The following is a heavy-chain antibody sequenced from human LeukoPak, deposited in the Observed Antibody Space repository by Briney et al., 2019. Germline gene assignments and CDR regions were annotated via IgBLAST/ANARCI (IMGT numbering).Heavy chain of an antibody. CDR3: ARSSRRWDQRFDY. J-gene: IGHJ4*02. Sequence: PGGSLRLSCAASGFTFSSYWMSWVRQAPGEGLEWVANIKQDGSEKYYVDSVKGRFTISRDNAKTSMYLQMNSLSAEATAVSYCARSSRRWDQRFDYWGQGTLVTVSS. D-gene: IGHD1-26*01. CDR2: IKQDGSEK. CDR1: GFTFSSYW. V-gene: IGHV3-7*01.